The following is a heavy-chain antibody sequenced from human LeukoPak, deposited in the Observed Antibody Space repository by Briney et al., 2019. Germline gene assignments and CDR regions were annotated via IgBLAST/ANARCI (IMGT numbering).Heavy chain of an antibody. Sequence: GGSLRLSCAASGFTFSSYAMHWVRQAPGKGLEWVAVISYDGSNKYYADSVKGRFTISRDNSKNTLYLQMNSLRAEDTAVYYCAKDFPAESDYGDYEGSRFFDYWGQGTLVTVSS. CDR1: GFTFSSYA. D-gene: IGHD4-17*01. CDR3: AKDFPAESDYGDYEGSRFFDY. J-gene: IGHJ4*02. V-gene: IGHV3-30-3*01. CDR2: ISYDGSNK.